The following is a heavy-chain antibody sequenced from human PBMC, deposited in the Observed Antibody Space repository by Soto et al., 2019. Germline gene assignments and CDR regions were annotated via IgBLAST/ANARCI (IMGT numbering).Heavy chain of an antibody. CDR2: ISVSGLNT. V-gene: IGHV3-23*01. D-gene: IGHD3-10*01. CDR3: AKAFPPYYGSGSSYYFTF. Sequence: PGGSLRLSCAASGFTFSSYAMSWVRQAPGKGLEWVSAISVSGLNTYYEESVKGRFTISRDNSKNTLYLQLNSLRAEDTAIYYCAKAFPPYYGSGSSYYFTFWGQGTLVTVSS. J-gene: IGHJ4*02. CDR1: GFTFSSYA.